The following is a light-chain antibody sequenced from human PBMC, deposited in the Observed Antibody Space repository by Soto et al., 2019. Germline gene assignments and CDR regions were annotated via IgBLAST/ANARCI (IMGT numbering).Light chain of an antibody. V-gene: IGKV3-15*01. CDR2: GAS. CDR3: QQYSKWPPWT. Sequence: EVVMTQSPATLSVSPGETATLSCRASQSVRSNLAWYQQNPGQSPRLLIYGASTRATGIPARFSGSGSGTEFTLTISSLQSEDFAVYYCQQYSKWPPWTFGQGTKVEIK. CDR1: QSVRSN. J-gene: IGKJ1*01.